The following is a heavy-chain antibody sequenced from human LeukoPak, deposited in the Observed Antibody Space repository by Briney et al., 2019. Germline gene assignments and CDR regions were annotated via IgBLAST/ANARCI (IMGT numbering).Heavy chain of an antibody. CDR2: TDTSGNYI. J-gene: IGHJ3*02. D-gene: IGHD3-10*01. CDR1: GFTFRNYG. Sequence: GGSLRLSCAASGFTFRNYGMNWVRQAPGKGLEWVSFTDTSGNYIYYGDSVKGRFTISRDNAKNLVFLQMNGLRAEDTAVYYCARGRSITLLRGVAMSDGFDIWGQGAMVAVSS. CDR3: ARGRSITLLRGVAMSDGFDI. V-gene: IGHV3-21*01.